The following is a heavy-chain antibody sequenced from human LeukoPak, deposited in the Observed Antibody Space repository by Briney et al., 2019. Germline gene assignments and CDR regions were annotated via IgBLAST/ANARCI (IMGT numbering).Heavy chain of an antibody. CDR1: GGSFGGYY. D-gene: IGHD3-10*01. CDR3: ADGSGRTFDY. CDR2: INHSGST. J-gene: IGHJ4*02. Sequence: SESLSLACAVYGGSFGGYYWGWIRQPPGKGLEWIGEINHSGSTNYNPSLKSRVTISVDTSKNQFSLKLSSVTAADTAVYYCADGSGRTFDYWGQGTLVTVSS. V-gene: IGHV4-34*01.